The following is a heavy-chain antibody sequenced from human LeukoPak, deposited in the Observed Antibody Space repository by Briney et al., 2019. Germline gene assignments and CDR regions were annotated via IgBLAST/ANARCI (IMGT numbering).Heavy chain of an antibody. CDR3: ARAGYCSGVTCYPGFFQE. J-gene: IGHJ1*01. V-gene: IGHV3-30*04. D-gene: IGHD2-15*01. CDR2: ISYDGTNK. Sequence: GGSLRLSCAASGFTFSSYPMHWIRQAPGKGLEWVAGISYDGTNKYYADSVKGRFTISRDNSKNTFHLEMNSLRPEDTAVYYCARAGYCSGVTCYPGFFQEWGQGTLVTVSS. CDR1: GFTFSSYP.